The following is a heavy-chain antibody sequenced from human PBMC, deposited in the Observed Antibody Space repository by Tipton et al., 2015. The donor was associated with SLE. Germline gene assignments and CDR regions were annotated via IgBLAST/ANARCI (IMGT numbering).Heavy chain of an antibody. J-gene: IGHJ4*02. CDR1: GFTFSNAW. V-gene: IGHV3-23*01. D-gene: IGHD2-21*01. CDR3: AKDRYCGGGTCLRSYFDY. CDR2: ISGGGGST. Sequence: SLRLSCAASGFTFSNAWMSWVRQAPGKGLEWVSTISGGGGSTYYAQSLKGRFTISRDNSQNTLYLQMNSLGVDDTAFYFCAKDRYCGGGTCLRSYFDYWGQGALVTVSS.